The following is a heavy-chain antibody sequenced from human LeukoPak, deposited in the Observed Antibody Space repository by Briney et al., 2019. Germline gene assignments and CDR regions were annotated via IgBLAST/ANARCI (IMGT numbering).Heavy chain of an antibody. J-gene: IGHJ4*02. CDR1: GGTFSSYA. CDR3: ARGVGIAVAATDY. CDR2: IIPILGIA. Sequence: ASVKVSCKASGGTFSSYAISWVRQAPGQGLEWMGRIIPILGIANYAQKFQGRVTITADKSTSTAYMELSSLRSEDTAVYYCARGVGIAVAATDYWGQGNPGHRLL. D-gene: IGHD6-19*01. V-gene: IGHV1-69*04.